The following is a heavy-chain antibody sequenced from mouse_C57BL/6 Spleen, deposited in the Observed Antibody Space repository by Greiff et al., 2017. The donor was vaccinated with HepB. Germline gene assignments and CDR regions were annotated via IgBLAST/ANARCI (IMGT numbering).Heavy chain of an antibody. D-gene: IGHD2-3*01. CDR1: GYSITSGYY. CDR3: ARGGGYLDWYFDV. J-gene: IGHJ1*03. CDR2: ISYDGSN. Sequence: ESGPGLVKPSQSLSLTCSVTGYSITSGYYWNWIRQFPGNKLEWMGYISYDGSNNYNPSLKNRISITRDTSKNQFFLKLNSVTTEDTATYYCARGGGYLDWYFDVWGTGTTVTVSS. V-gene: IGHV3-6*01.